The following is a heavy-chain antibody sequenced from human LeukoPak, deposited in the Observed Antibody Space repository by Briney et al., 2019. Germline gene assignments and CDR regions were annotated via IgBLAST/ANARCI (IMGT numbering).Heavy chain of an antibody. V-gene: IGHV3-21*01. CDR1: GFTFSSYS. CDR2: ISSSSSYI. D-gene: IGHD3-16*01. Sequence: GGSLRLSCAASGFTFSSYSMNWVRQAPGKGLEWVSSISSSSSYIYYADSVKGRFTISRDNSKNTLYLQMNNLKTEDTAVYYCARDGEYDYVWGSSFDYWGQGTLVTVSS. CDR3: ARDGEYDYVWGSSFDY. J-gene: IGHJ4*02.